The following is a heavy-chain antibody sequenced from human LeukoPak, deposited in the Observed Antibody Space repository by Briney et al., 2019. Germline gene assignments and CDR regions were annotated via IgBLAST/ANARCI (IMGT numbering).Heavy chain of an antibody. J-gene: IGHJ5*02. D-gene: IGHD6-19*01. CDR3: ARAPAIAVAGVWFDP. Sequence: SETLSLTCTVSGGSISSGSYYWSWIRQPAGKGQEWIGRIYTSGSTNYNPSRKSRVTISVDTSKNQLSLKLSSVTAADTAVYYCARAPAIAVAGVWFDPWGQRTLVTVSS. V-gene: IGHV4-61*02. CDR1: GGSISSGSYY. CDR2: IYTSGST.